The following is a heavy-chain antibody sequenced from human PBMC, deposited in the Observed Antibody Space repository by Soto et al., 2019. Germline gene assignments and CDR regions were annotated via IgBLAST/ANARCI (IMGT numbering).Heavy chain of an antibody. J-gene: IGHJ4*02. CDR2: IYSGGST. CDR1: GFTVSSNY. CDR3: ARSHQTSNAGIAAAGNPQPEYYFDY. V-gene: IGHV3-53*01. Sequence: QPGGSLRLSCAASGFTVSSNYMSWVRQAPGKGLEWVSVIYSGGSTYYADSVKGRFTISRDNSKNTLYLQMNSLRAEDTAVYYCARSHQTSNAGIAAAGNPQPEYYFDYWGQGTLVTVSS. D-gene: IGHD6-13*01.